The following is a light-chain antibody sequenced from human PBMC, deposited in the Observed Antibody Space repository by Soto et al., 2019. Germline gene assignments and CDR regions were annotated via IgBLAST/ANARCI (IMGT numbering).Light chain of an antibody. CDR3: QQYYSTPWT. CDR2: WAS. V-gene: IGKV4-1*01. Sequence: IGMDQSRDSLAVSLGERATINCKSSQSVLYSSNNKNYLAWYQQKPGQPPKALIYWASTRESGVPDQFSGSGSGTDFTLTISSLQAEDVAVYYCQQYYSTPWTFGQGTKVDIK. J-gene: IGKJ1*01. CDR1: QSVLYSSNNKNY.